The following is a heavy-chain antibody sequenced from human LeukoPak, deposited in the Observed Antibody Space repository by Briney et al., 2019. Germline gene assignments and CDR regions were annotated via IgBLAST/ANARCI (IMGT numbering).Heavy chain of an antibody. CDR1: GFTFSSYG. V-gene: IGHV3-74*01. D-gene: IGHD1-26*01. Sequence: PGGSLRLSCAASGFTFSSYGMHWVRQAPGKGLVWASRINTDGSSTSYADSVKGRFTISRDNAKNTLYLQMNSLRAEDTAVYYCARGGLHWGQGTLVTVSS. J-gene: IGHJ4*02. CDR2: INTDGSST. CDR3: ARGGLH.